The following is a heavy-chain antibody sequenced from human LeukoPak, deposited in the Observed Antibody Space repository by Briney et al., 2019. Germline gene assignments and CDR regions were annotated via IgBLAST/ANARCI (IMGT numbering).Heavy chain of an antibody. Sequence: SETLSLTCNVSGGSISSGGYYWSWIRQHPGKGLEWIGYIYYSGSTYYNPSLKSRVTISVDTSKNQFSLKLSSVTAADTAVYSWAREGFIGTPGYWGQGTRVTVSS. CDR3: AREGFIGTPGY. CDR1: GGSISSGGYY. J-gene: IGHJ4*02. D-gene: IGHD1-1*01. V-gene: IGHV4-31*03. CDR2: IYYSGST.